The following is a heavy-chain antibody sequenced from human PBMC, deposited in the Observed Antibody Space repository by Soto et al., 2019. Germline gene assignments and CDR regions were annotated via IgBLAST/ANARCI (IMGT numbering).Heavy chain of an antibody. Sequence: PGAALKISCKGSGFTFTSYWIAWVREMPGKGLEWMGIIYPGDSDSSYSPSFQDQGTISADKSINTAYQHWSSLKASDTAIYYCAKHEGYCSTTTCSNFDYWGQGTLVTVSS. V-gene: IGHV5-51*01. J-gene: IGHJ4*02. CDR1: GFTFTSYW. D-gene: IGHD2-2*01. CDR2: IYPGDSDS. CDR3: AKHEGYCSTTTCSNFDY.